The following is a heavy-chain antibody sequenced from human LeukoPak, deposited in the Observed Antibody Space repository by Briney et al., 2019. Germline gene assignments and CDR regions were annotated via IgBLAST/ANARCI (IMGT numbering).Heavy chain of an antibody. CDR1: GFTFSSYG. D-gene: IGHD5-18*01. CDR2: IRYDGSNK. CDR3: AKDLDSHGEAYYFDY. Sequence: GGSLRLSCAASGFTFSSYGMHWVRQAPGKGLEWVAFIRYDGSNKYYADSVKGRFTISRDNSKNTLYLQMNSLRAEDTAVYYCAKDLDSHGEAYYFDYWGQGTLVTVSS. J-gene: IGHJ4*02. V-gene: IGHV3-30*02.